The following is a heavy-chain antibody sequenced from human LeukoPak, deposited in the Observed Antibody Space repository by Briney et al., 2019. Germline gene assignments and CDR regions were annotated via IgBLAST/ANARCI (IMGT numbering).Heavy chain of an antibody. Sequence: GGSLRLSCAASGFTFSSYAMSWVRQAPGKGLEWVAVISYDGSNKYYADSVKGRYTISRDNSKNTLYLQMNSLRAEDTAVYYCAKDEHLYCSGGSCLFDYWGQGTLVTVSS. D-gene: IGHD2-15*01. CDR3: AKDEHLYCSGGSCLFDY. J-gene: IGHJ4*02. CDR1: GFTFSSYA. CDR2: ISYDGSNK. V-gene: IGHV3-30*18.